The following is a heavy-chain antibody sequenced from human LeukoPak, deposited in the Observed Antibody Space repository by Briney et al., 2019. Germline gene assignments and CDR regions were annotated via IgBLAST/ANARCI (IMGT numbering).Heavy chain of an antibody. V-gene: IGHV3-30-3*01. CDR2: ISYDGSNK. CDR3: ARDRYGWGFDY. J-gene: IGHJ4*02. D-gene: IGHD7-27*01. Sequence: GGSLRLSCAASGFTFSSYAMHWVRQAPGKGLEWVAVISYDGSNKYYADSVKGRFTISRDNSKNTLYLQMNSLRAEDTAVYYCARDRYGWGFDYWGQGTLVTVSS. CDR1: GFTFSSYA.